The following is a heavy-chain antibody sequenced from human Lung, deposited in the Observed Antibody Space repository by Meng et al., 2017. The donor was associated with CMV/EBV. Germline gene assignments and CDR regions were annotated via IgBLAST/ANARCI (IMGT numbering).Heavy chain of an antibody. J-gene: IGHJ4*02. CDR2: ISWNSGNM. D-gene: IGHD4-17*01. CDR3: VRDRNYGVYLGSDY. V-gene: IGHV3-9*01. Sequence: SLKIPCVASGFTFDDHAMHWVRQAPGKGLEWVSGISWNSGNMGYADSVKGRFTISRDNAKNSLYLQMDNLGTEDTALYYCVRDRNYGVYLGSDYWGQGTLVTVSS. CDR1: GFTFDDHA.